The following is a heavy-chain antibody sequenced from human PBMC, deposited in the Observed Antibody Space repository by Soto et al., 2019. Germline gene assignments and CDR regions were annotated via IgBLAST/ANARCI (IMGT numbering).Heavy chain of an antibody. CDR1: GGSFSGYY. D-gene: IGHD3-22*01. CDR3: ARGNEVVVITTTLDY. Sequence: QVKLQQWGAGLLKPSETLSLTCAVYGGSFSGYYWSWIRQPPGKGLEWIGEINHSGSTNYNPSLKSRVTISVDTAKNQFSLKLSSVTAADTAVYYCARGNEVVVITTTLDYWGQGTLVTVSS. J-gene: IGHJ4*02. V-gene: IGHV4-34*01. CDR2: INHSGST.